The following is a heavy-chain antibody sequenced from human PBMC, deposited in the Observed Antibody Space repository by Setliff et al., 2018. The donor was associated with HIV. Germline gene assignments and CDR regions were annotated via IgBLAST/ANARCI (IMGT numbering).Heavy chain of an antibody. CDR2: IYYSGST. J-gene: IGHJ4*02. V-gene: IGHV4-39*01. CDR1: GGSISSSSYY. Sequence: SETLSLTCTVSGGSISSSSYYWGWIRQPPGKGLEWIGSIYYSGSTYSNPSLKSRVTIAADTSKNQISLKLNSVTAADTAVYYCARGQGRFSFGAQLGYYFDYWGQGTLVTVSS. D-gene: IGHD5-18*01. CDR3: ARGQGRFSFGAQLGYYFDY.